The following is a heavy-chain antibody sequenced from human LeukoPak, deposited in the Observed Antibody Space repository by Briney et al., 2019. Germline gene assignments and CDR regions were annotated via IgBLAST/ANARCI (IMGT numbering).Heavy chain of an antibody. V-gene: IGHV4-30-2*01. Sequence: SETLSLTCAVSGVSIGSGGYSWSWVRLPPGKGLEWIGYIYHSGSSYYNPSLKSRVTIPMDRSKNQFSLKLSSVTAADTAVYYCARVPAAIGYYYYMDVWGKGTTVTVSS. CDR3: ARVPAAIGYYYYMDV. J-gene: IGHJ6*03. D-gene: IGHD2-2*01. CDR1: GVSIGSGGYS. CDR2: IYHSGSS.